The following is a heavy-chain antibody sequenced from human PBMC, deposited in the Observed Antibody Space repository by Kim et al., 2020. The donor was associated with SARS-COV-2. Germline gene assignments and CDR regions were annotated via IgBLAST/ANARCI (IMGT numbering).Heavy chain of an antibody. CDR2: ISYDGSNK. J-gene: IGHJ4*01. CDR3: ARGPGGYFEY. Sequence: GGSLRLSCAASGFTFSSYAMHWVRQAPGKGLEWVAVISYDGSNKYYVDSVKGRFTISRDNSKNTLYLQMNSLRAEDTAVYYCARGPGGYFEYWGHGTLVT. CDR1: GFTFSSYA. V-gene: IGHV3-30*04. D-gene: IGHD3-10*01.